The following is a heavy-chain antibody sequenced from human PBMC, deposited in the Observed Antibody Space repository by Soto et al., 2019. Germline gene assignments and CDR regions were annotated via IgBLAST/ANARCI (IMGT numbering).Heavy chain of an antibody. CDR1: GLTFSSYA. CDR2: ISGSGGYT. Sequence: EVQLLESGGDLVQPGGSLRLSCAASGLTFSSYAMSWVRQAPGKGLEWVSVISGSGGYTDYADSVKGRFTISRDNSNNTQYLQMNSLRAKYTALYYSAKRFQEVLLNPDVDWGQGTLDTVSS. CDR3: AKRFQEVLLNPDVD. D-gene: IGHD2-21*01. J-gene: IGHJ4*02. V-gene: IGHV3-23*01.